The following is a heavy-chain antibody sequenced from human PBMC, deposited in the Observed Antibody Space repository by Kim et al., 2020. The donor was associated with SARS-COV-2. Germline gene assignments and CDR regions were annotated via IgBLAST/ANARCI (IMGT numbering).Heavy chain of an antibody. V-gene: IGHV4-39*01. D-gene: IGHD3-22*01. CDR3: ARLSYYYDSSGYGRYYYYGMDV. Sequence: SETLSLTCTVSGGSISSSSYYWGWIRQPPGKRLEWIGSIYYSGSTYYNPSLKSRVTISVDTSKNQFSLKLSSVTAADTAVYYCARLSYYYDSSGYGRYYYYGMDVWGQGTTVTVSS. CDR1: GGSISSSSYY. J-gene: IGHJ6*02. CDR2: IYYSGST.